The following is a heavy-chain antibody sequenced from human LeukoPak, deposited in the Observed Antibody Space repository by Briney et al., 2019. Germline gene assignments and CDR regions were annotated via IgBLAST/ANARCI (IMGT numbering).Heavy chain of an antibody. CDR1: GFTFSSYA. V-gene: IGHV3-23*01. CDR2: ISGSGGST. J-gene: IGHJ4*02. CDR3: AKFEGDDYGDYGHY. D-gene: IGHD4-17*01. Sequence: PGGSLRLSCAASGFTFSSYAMSWVRQAPGKGLEWVSAISGSGGSTYYADSVKGRFTISRDNSKNTPYLQMNSLRAEDTAVYYCAKFEGDDYGDYGHYWGQGTLVTVSS.